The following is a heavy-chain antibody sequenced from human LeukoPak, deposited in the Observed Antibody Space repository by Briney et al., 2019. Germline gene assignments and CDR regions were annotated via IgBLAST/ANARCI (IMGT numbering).Heavy chain of an antibody. J-gene: IGHJ4*03. CDR3: ARGATISETGYFDF. CDR2: IDHRGDT. Sequence: PSETLSLTCAVYGGSFSRYYWSWIRQSPGKGLEWIAEIDHRGDTNYNPSVKSRVTISVDTSKKQFSLRVRSLSAADTAVYYCARGATISETGYFDFWGQGTLVTVSS. D-gene: IGHD5-24*01. CDR1: GGSFSRYY. V-gene: IGHV4-34*01.